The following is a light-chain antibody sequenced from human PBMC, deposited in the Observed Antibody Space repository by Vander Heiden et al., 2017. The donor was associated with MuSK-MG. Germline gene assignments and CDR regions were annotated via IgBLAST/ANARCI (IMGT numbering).Light chain of an antibody. CDR2: GNR. CDR1: SSNIGAGYD. J-gene: IGLJ3*02. Sequence: QSVLTQPPSVSGAPGQRVTISCTGSSSNIGAGYDVHWYQQLPGTAPKLLIYGNRNRHSGVPDRFSGSKSGTSASLAITGLQAEDEADYYCQSYDSSLSGSVFGGGTKLTVL. V-gene: IGLV1-40*01. CDR3: QSYDSSLSGSV.